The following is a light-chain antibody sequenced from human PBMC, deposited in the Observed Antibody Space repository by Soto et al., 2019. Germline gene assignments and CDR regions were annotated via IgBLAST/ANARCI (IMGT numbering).Light chain of an antibody. CDR1: QNIAIY. CDR2: EAS. CDR3: QQSYNIPQT. V-gene: IGKV1-39*01. Sequence: DIQMTQSPSSLSASVGDTVTITCRASQNIAIYLNWYQQKPGKAPNLLIYEASSLQSGVPSRFTGRGSGTDFSLTISSLQPEDFATYYCQQSYNIPQTFGQGTRVEIK. J-gene: IGKJ1*01.